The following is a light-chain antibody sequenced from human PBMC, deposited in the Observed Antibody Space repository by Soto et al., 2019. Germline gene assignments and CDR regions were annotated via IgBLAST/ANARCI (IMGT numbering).Light chain of an antibody. J-gene: IGKJ2*01. V-gene: IGKV1-5*01. CDR1: QSISTW. CDR2: DAS. CDR3: QHYNGY. Sequence: DIQMTQSPSTLSASVGDSVTITCRASQSISTWLAWYQQKPGKAPEVLIYDASSLKSGVPSRFSGSGSGTEFTLTISSLQPDDFATYYCQHYNGYFGQGTKLEIK.